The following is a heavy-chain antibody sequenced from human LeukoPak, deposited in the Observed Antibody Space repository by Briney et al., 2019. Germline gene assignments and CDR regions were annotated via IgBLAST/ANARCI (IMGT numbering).Heavy chain of an antibody. CDR2: ISYDGSNK. Sequence: PGGSLRLSCAASGFTFSSYGMHWVRQAPGKGLEWVAVISYDGSNKYYADSLKGRFTISRDNSKNTLYLQMNSLRAEDTAVYYCAKGRTGYFDYWRQGTLVSVSS. V-gene: IGHV3-30*18. CDR3: AKGRTGYFDY. CDR1: GFTFSSYG. D-gene: IGHD1/OR15-1a*01. J-gene: IGHJ4*02.